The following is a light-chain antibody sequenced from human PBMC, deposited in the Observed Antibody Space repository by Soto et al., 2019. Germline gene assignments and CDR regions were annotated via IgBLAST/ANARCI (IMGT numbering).Light chain of an antibody. CDR3: CSYAGSYTHG. V-gene: IGLV2-11*01. CDR2: DVI. Sequence: QSVLTQPRSVSGSPGHSVTISCTGTSSDVGRYNFVSWYQQHPDKAPKLMIYDVIKRPSGVPDRFSGSKSGNTASLTIYGLQAEDEADYHCCSYAGSYTHGFGTGTKVTVL. J-gene: IGLJ1*01. CDR1: SSDVGRYNF.